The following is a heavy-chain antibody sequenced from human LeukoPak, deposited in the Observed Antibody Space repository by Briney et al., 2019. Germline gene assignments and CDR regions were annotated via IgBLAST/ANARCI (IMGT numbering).Heavy chain of an antibody. J-gene: IGHJ4*02. CDR3: ARHGGAFDY. D-gene: IGHD4-17*01. CDR2: VFPADSDT. V-gene: IGHV5-51*01. CDR1: GYSFTSSW. Sequence: GESLKISCKGSGYSFTSSWIGWVRQMPGRGLEWMGIVFPADSDTRYSPSFQGQVTFSADKSISTAYLQWSSLKASDSAMYYCARHGGAFDYWGQGTLVTVSS.